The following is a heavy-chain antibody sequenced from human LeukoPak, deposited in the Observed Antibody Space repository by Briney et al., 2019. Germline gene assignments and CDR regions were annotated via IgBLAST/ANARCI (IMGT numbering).Heavy chain of an antibody. CDR2: FDPEDGET. CDR1: GYTLTELS. CDR3: ATYSSSWYYFDY. Sequence: ASVKVSCKVSGYTLTELSMHWVRQAPGKGLEWMGDFDPEDGETIYAQKFQGRVTMTEDTSTDTAYMELSSLRSEDTAVYYCATYSSSWYYFDYWGQGTLVTVSP. J-gene: IGHJ4*02. D-gene: IGHD6-13*01. V-gene: IGHV1-24*01.